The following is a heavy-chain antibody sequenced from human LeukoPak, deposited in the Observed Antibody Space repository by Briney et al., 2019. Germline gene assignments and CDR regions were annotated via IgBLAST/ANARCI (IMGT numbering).Heavy chain of an antibody. CDR2: IVVGSGNT. J-gene: IGHJ4*02. D-gene: IGHD4-17*01. Sequence: GASVKVSCKASGFTFTSSAMQWVRQARGQRLEWIGWIVVGSGNTNYAQKFQERVTITRDMSTSTAYMELSSLRSEDTAVYYCARGRLDDYGDYTNPYYFDYWGQGTLVTVSS. CDR1: GFTFTSSA. CDR3: ARGRLDDYGDYTNPYYFDY. V-gene: IGHV1-58*02.